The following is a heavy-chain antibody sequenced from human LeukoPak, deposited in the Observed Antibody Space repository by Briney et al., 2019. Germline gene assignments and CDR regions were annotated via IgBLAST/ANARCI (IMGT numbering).Heavy chain of an antibody. CDR2: IYYSGST. CDR1: GGSISSYY. CDR3: ARVAGTPHYFDY. D-gene: IGHD6-19*01. Sequence: PSETLSLTCTVSGGSISSYYWSWIRQPPGKGLEWIGYIYYSGSTNYNPSLKSRVTISVDTSKNQFSLKLSSVTAADTAVYYCARVAGTPHYFDYWGQGTLVTVSS. J-gene: IGHJ4*02. V-gene: IGHV4-59*08.